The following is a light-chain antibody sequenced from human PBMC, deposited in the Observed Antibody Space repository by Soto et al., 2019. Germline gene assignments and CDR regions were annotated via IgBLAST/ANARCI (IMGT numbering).Light chain of an antibody. CDR3: QVWDSSTVV. CDR2: RDN. V-gene: IGLV3-9*01. Sequence: SYELTQPLSVSVALGQTARITCGGSNIGTKSVHWYQQKPGQAPMLVIYRDNNRPSGIPERFSGSNSGTTATLTISRAQAGDEADYSCQVWDSSTVVFGGGTKVTVL. CDR1: NIGTKS. J-gene: IGLJ2*01.